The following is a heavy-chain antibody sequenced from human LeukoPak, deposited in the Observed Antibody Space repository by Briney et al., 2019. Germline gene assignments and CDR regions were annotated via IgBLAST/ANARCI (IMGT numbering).Heavy chain of an antibody. CDR1: GGTFSSYA. CDR3: ARSLSGSYFPHPGY. Sequence: SVKVSCKASGGTFSSYAISWVRQAPGQGLEWMGGIIPIFGTANYAQKSQARVTITADESTSTAYMELSSLRSEDTAVYYCARSLSGSYFPHPGYWGQGTLVTVSS. D-gene: IGHD1-26*01. V-gene: IGHV1-69*13. J-gene: IGHJ4*02. CDR2: IIPIFGTA.